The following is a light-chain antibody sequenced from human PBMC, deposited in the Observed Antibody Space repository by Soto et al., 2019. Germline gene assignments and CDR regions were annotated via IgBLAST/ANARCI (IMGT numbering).Light chain of an antibody. CDR3: QQYNNWPWT. CDR2: DAS. Sequence: EIVLTQSPATLSLSPGEIATLSCSASQSVSSYLAWYQQKPGQAPRLLIYDASNRATGIPARFRGSGSGTDFTLTISSLQSEDFAVYYCQQYNNWPWTFGQGTKVDI. J-gene: IGKJ1*01. V-gene: IGKV3-11*01. CDR1: QSVSSY.